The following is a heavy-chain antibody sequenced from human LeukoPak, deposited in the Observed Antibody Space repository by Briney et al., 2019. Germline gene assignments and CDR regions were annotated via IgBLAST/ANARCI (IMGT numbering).Heavy chain of an antibody. J-gene: IGHJ4*02. Sequence: PGGSLRLSCAASGFTFSDYYMSWIRQAPGKGLEWVAVISYDGSNKYYADSVKGRFTISRDNSKNTLYLQMNSLRAEDTAVYYCARGPSGYHNTGGQGTLVTVSS. D-gene: IGHD5-12*01. V-gene: IGHV3-30*03. CDR1: GFTFSDYY. CDR3: ARGPSGYHNT. CDR2: ISYDGSNK.